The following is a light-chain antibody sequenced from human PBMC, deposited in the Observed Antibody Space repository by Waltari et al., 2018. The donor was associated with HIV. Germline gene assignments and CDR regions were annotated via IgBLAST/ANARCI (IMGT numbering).Light chain of an antibody. Sequence: SYVLTQPPSVSVAPGQTARITCGGNNIGSNTVHWYQQSPGQAPVLVVHADSDRPSGLPERFSGSNSGNTATLTISRVEAGDEADYYCQVWDSRSDHPVLGGGTRLTVL. V-gene: IGLV3-21*02. CDR3: QVWDSRSDHPV. J-gene: IGLJ3*02. CDR2: ADS. CDR1: NIGSNT.